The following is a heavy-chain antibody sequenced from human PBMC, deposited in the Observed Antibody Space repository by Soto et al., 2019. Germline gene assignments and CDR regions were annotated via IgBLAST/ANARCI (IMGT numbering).Heavy chain of an antibody. V-gene: IGHV4-30-2*01. CDR1: GGSISSGGYS. CDR3: ARGEDTPGYNWFDP. J-gene: IGHJ5*02. D-gene: IGHD2-2*02. Sequence: PSETLSLTCAVSGGSISSGGYSWSWIRQPPGKGLEWIGYIYHSGSTYYNPSLKSRVTISVDRSKNQFSLKLSSVTAADTAVYYCARGEDTPGYNWFDPWGQGTLVTVSS. CDR2: IYHSGST.